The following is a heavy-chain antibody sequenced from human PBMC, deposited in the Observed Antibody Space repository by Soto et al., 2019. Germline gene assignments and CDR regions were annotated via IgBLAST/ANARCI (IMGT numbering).Heavy chain of an antibody. Sequence: LRLSCVGSGFTFSGYSMAWVRRAPGRGLEWVASISSRSTNIDYADSVKGRFTISRDNAKNLVSLQMSSLRGEDTALYYCAKFTEPGYSSIWYYFEYWGQGTPVTVSS. CDR1: GFTFSGYS. CDR3: AKFTEPGYSSIWYYFEY. V-gene: IGHV3-21*06. CDR2: ISSRSTNI. D-gene: IGHD6-19*01. J-gene: IGHJ4*02.